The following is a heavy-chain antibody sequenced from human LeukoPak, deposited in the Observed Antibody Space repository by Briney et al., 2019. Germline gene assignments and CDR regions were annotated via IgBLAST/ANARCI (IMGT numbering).Heavy chain of an antibody. D-gene: IGHD3-3*01. CDR3: AKDLAFWSGYYIRYFQH. V-gene: IGHV3-23*01. Sequence: AGGSLRLSCAASGFTFSSYAMSWVRRAPGKGLEWVSAISGSGGSTYYADSVKGRFTISRDNSKNTLYLQMNSLRAEDTAVYYCAKDLAFWSGYYIRYFQHWGQGTLVTVSS. J-gene: IGHJ1*01. CDR1: GFTFSSYA. CDR2: ISGSGGST.